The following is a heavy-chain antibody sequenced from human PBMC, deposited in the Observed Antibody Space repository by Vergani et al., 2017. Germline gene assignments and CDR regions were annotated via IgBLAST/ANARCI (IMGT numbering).Heavy chain of an antibody. CDR1: GYTFTSYY. CDR3: ARDASTIAARGAFDI. CDR2: INPSGGST. V-gene: IGHV1-46*01. Sequence: QVQLVQSGAEVKKPGASVKVSCKASGYTFTSYYMHWVRQAPGQGLEWMGIINPSGGSTSYAQKFQGRVTMTRDTSTSTVYMELNRLRSDDTAVYYCARDASTIAARGAFDIWGQGTMVTVSS. D-gene: IGHD6-6*01. J-gene: IGHJ3*02.